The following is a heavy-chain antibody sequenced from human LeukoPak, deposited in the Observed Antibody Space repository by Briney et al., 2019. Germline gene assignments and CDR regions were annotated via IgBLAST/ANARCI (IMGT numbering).Heavy chain of an antibody. CDR1: GFTVSSNY. V-gene: IGHV3-53*01. CDR3: ARGLVVVRYYYYYGMDV. D-gene: IGHD3-22*01. Sequence: GGSLRLSCAASGFTVSSNYMSWVRQAPGKGLEWVSIIYSGGTTYYADSVKGRFTISRDNSKNTLYLQMNSLRAEDTAVYYCARGLVVVRYYYYYGMDVWGQGTTVTVSS. J-gene: IGHJ6*02. CDR2: IYSGGTT.